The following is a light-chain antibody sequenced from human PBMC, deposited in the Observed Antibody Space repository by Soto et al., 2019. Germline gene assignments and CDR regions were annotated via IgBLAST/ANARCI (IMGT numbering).Light chain of an antibody. J-gene: IGLJ3*02. V-gene: IGLV6-57*01. CDR3: QSYDSSIWV. CDR2: EDN. Sequence: NFMLTQPHSVSESPGKTVTISCTRSSGRIASNYVQWYQQRPGSSPTTVIYEDNQRSSGVPDRFSGSIDRSSNSASLTISGLKNEDEADYYCQSYDSSIWVFGGGTKVTVL. CDR1: SGRIASNY.